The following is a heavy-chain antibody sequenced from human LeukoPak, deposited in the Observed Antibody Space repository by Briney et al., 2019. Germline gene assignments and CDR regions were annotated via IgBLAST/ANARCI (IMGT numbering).Heavy chain of an antibody. J-gene: IGHJ1*01. Sequence: GGPLTLSCRACGFIHSSLYMLWPREAPGKAPEWVSIIYSDRRTYYAESVKGRFTISRDDSQNMVFLQMDSLRAEDTARYYCARDSAFSSYSHWGQGALVTVSS. D-gene: IGHD2-15*01. V-gene: IGHV3-53*01. CDR2: IYSDRRT. CDR3: ARDSAFSSYSH. CDR1: GFIHSSLY.